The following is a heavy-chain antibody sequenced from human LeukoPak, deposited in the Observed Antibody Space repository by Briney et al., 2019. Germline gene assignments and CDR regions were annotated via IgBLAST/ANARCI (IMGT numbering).Heavy chain of an antibody. V-gene: IGHV4-34*01. Sequence: PSETLSLTCAVYGGSFSGYYWSWIRQPPGKGLEWIGEINHSGSTNYNPSLKSRVTISVDTSKNQFSLKLSSVTAADTAVYYCARGQRGLWFGELRNWFDPWGQETLVTVSS. J-gene: IGHJ5*02. CDR1: GGSFSGYY. CDR2: INHSGST. CDR3: ARGQRGLWFGELRNWFDP. D-gene: IGHD3-10*01.